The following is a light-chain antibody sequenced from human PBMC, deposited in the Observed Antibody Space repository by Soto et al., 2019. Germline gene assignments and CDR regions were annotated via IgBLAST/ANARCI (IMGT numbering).Light chain of an antibody. CDR1: QSISSY. CDR3: QQSYSTPPENT. V-gene: IGKV1-39*01. Sequence: DIQMTQSPSSLSASVGDRVTITCRASQSISSYLNWYQQKPGKAPKLLIYAASSLQSGVPSRFSGSGSGTDFTLTISSLQPEDFATYYWQQSYSTPPENTFGGGTKVEIK. CDR2: AAS. J-gene: IGKJ4*01.